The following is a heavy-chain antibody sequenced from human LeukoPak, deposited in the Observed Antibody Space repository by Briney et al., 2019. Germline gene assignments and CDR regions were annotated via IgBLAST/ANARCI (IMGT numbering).Heavy chain of an antibody. CDR3: ARDRIAAAGTSGFDY. CDR2: IDWDDDK. CDR1: GFSLSTSGMC. J-gene: IGHJ4*02. V-gene: IGHV2-70*11. D-gene: IGHD6-13*01. Sequence: ESGPTLVNPTQTLTLTCTFSGFSLSTSGMCVSWIRQPPGKALEWLARIDWDDDKHYSTSLKTRLTISRDTSRNQVVLTMTNMDPVDTATYYCARDRIAAAGTSGFDYWGQGTLVTVSS.